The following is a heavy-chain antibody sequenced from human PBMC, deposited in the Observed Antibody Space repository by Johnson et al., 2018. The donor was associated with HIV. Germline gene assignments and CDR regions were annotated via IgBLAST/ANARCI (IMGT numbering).Heavy chain of an antibody. CDR3: ARDRRFYDVLTSSSCPTFDL. Sequence: VKLVESGGGSGQPGGSLRLSCAASGFTLSDHWMHWFRQVPGKGLAWVSRIDSVGRGTSYADSVKGRFTISRDNAKNTLSLQMNNLRAEDTAVYYCARDRRFYDVLTSSSCPTFDLWGQGTMVTVSS. CDR1: GFTLSDHW. CDR2: IDSVGRGT. V-gene: IGHV3-74*01. J-gene: IGHJ3*01. D-gene: IGHD3-9*01.